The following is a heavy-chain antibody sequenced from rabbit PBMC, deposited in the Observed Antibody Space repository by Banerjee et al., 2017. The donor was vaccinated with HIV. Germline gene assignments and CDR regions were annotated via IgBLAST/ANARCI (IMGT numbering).Heavy chain of an antibody. CDR1: GFSFSSSYW. CDR2: VYIGSSDTT. Sequence: EESGGGLVQPEGSLTLTCTASGFSFSSSYWICWVRQAPGKGLEWIGCVYIGSSDTTYYASWVNGRFTLSKTSSTTVTLQMTSLTAADTATYFCASSSSGWASFNLWGPGTLVTVS. V-gene: IGHV1S45*01. J-gene: IGHJ4*01. D-gene: IGHD4-1*01. CDR3: ASSSSGWASFNL.